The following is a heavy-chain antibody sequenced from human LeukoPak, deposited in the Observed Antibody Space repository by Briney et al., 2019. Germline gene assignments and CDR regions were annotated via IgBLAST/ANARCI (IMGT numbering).Heavy chain of an antibody. D-gene: IGHD2-2*01. CDR2: IHHSGST. CDR1: GGSFSGYY. V-gene: IGHV4-34*01. Sequence: SETLSLTCAVYGGSFSGYYWSWIRQPPGKGLEWIGEIHHSGSTNYNPSLKSRVTISVDTSKNQFSLKLSSVTAADTAVYYCARGLGCSSTSCYSGMDVWGKGTTVTVSS. CDR3: ARGLGCSSTSCYSGMDV. J-gene: IGHJ6*03.